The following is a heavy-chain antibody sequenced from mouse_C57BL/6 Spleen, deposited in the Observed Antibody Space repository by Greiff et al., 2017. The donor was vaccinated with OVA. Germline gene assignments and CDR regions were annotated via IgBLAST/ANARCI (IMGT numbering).Heavy chain of an antibody. D-gene: IGHD1-1*01. Sequence: EVQLQQSGAELVRPGASVKLSCTASGFNIKADYMHWVKQRPEQGLEWIGWIDPENGDPEYASKFNGKAPITADTSSNTAYLQLSSLTSEDTAVYYGTTLGVVAPDYWGQGTTLTVSA. V-gene: IGHV14-4*01. J-gene: IGHJ2*01. CDR1: GFNIKADY. CDR3: TTLGVVAPDY. CDR2: IDPENGDP.